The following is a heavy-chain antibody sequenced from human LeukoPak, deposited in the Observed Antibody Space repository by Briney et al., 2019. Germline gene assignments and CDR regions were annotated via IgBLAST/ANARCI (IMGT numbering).Heavy chain of an antibody. V-gene: IGHV3-11*04. J-gene: IGHJ4*02. CDR3: ARSRRGAIFGVAPYYFDY. CDR2: ISSSGSTI. D-gene: IGHD3-3*01. CDR1: GFTFSDYY. Sequence: GGSLRLSCAASGFTFSDYYMSWIRQAPGKGLEWVSYISSSGSTIYYADSVKGRFTISRDNAKNSLYLQMNSLRAEDTAVYYCARSRRGAIFGVAPYYFDYWGQGTLVTVSS.